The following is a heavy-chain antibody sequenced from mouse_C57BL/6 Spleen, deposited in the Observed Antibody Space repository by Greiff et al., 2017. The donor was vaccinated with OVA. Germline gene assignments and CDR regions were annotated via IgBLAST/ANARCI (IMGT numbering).Heavy chain of an antibody. CDR2: IDPETGGT. J-gene: IGHJ3*01. D-gene: IGHD1-1*01. Sequence: QVQLQQSGAELVRPGASVTLSCKASGYTFTDYEMHWVKQTPVHGLEWIGAIDPETGGTAYNQKFKGKAILTADKSSSTAYMELRSLTSEDSAVYYCTRLGYGSSYWFAYWGQGTLVTVSA. CDR3: TRLGYGSSYWFAY. V-gene: IGHV1-15*01. CDR1: GYTFTDYE.